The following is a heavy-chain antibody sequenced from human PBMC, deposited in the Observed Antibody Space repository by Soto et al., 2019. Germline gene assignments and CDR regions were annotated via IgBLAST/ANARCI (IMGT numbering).Heavy chain of an antibody. V-gene: IGHV3-7*03. D-gene: IGHD2-2*01. CDR1: GFTFSSYW. Sequence: PGGSLRLSCAASGFTFSSYWMSWVRQAPGKGLEWVANIKQDGSEKYYVDSVKGRFTISRDNAKNSLYLQMNSLRAEDTAVYYCARALQLGYCSSTSCSPEGAGMDVWGQGTTVTVSS. CDR2: IKQDGSEK. CDR3: ARALQLGYCSSTSCSPEGAGMDV. J-gene: IGHJ6*02.